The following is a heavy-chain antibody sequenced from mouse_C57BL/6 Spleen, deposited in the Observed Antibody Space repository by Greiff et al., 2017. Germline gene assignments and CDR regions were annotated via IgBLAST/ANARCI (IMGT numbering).Heavy chain of an antibody. Sequence: EVQGVESGGDLVKPGGSLKLSCAASGFTFSSYGMSWVRQTPDKRLEWVATISSGGSYTYYPGSVKGRFPISRDNAKNTLYLQMSRLKSEDTAMYYCARHEGDYSYYFDDWGQGTTLTVSS. CDR3: ARHEGDYSYYFDD. D-gene: IGHD1-1*01. CDR1: GFTFSSYG. J-gene: IGHJ2*01. V-gene: IGHV5-6*01. CDR2: ISSGGSYT.